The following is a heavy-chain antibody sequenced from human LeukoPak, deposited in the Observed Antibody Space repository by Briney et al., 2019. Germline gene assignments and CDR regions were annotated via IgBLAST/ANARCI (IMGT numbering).Heavy chain of an antibody. Sequence: ASVKVSCKASGYTFTSYGITWVRQAPGQGLEWMGWISAYSGNTNYAQKLQGRVTMTTDTSTSTAYMELRSLRSDDTAVYYCARRFRELRGRYYFDYWGQGTLVTVSS. CDR1: GYTFTSYG. V-gene: IGHV1-18*01. CDR3: ARRFRELRGRYYFDY. CDR2: ISAYSGNT. D-gene: IGHD1-26*01. J-gene: IGHJ4*02.